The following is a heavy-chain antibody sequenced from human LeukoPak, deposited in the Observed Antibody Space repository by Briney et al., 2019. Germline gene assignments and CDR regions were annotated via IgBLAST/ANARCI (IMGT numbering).Heavy chain of an antibody. V-gene: IGHV3-30*04. Sequence: PGRSLRLSCAASGFTFSSYTMHWVRQAPGKGLEWVAVISFDGSNKYYADSVTGRFTISRDNSKNTLYLQMISLRADDTAVYYCARDVVPYYYHYMDVWGKGTTVTVSS. CDR1: GFTFSSYT. CDR3: ARDVVPYYYHYMDV. CDR2: ISFDGSNK. D-gene: IGHD2-21*01. J-gene: IGHJ6*03.